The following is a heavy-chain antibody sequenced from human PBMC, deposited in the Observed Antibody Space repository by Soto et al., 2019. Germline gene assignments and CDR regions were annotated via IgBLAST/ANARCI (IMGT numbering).Heavy chain of an antibody. D-gene: IGHD4-4*01. CDR1: GGSISSGDYY. CDR2: IYYSGST. V-gene: IGHV4-30-4*01. CDR3: ARDSSFTVTRLAKYNWFDP. J-gene: IGHJ5*02. Sequence: PSETLSLTCTVSGGSISSGDYYWSWIRQPPGKGLEWIGYIYYSGSTYYNPSLKSRVTISVDTSKNQFSLKLSSVTAADTAVYYCARDSSFTVTRLAKYNWFDPWGQGTLVTVSS.